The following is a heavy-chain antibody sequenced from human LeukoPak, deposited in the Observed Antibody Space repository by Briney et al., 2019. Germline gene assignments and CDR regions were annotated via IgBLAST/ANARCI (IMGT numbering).Heavy chain of an antibody. V-gene: IGHV3-73*01. CDR2: IRSKANSYAT. CDR1: GFSFSGSA. D-gene: IGHD3-3*01. Sequence: GGSLRLSCAASGFSFSGSAMHWVRQASGKGLEWVGRIRSKANSYATAYAASVKGRFTISRDDSKNTAYLQMNSLKTEDTAVYYCTRQYYATSGIWGQGTLVTVSS. J-gene: IGHJ4*02. CDR3: TRQYYATSGI.